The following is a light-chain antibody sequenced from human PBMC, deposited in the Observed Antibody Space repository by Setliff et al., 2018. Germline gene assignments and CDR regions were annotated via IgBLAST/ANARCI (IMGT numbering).Light chain of an antibody. J-gene: IGLJ2*01. CDR1: SSDVGGYDS. CDR3: SSYTDSPGVV. Sequence: QSVLTQPASVSGSPGQSITLSCTGTSSDVGGYDSVSWYQQHPGKAPELLIYDVTNRPSGISDRFSGSKSGNTASLTISGLQAEDDGDYYCSSYTDSPGVVFGGGTKVTVL. CDR2: DVT. V-gene: IGLV2-14*03.